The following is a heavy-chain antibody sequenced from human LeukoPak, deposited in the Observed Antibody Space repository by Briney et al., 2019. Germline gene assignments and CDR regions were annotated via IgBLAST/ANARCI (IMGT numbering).Heavy chain of an antibody. V-gene: IGHV4-39*07. Sequence: SETLSLTCSVSGASITTSDYYWGWVRQTSGQGLEWIGDIFYTGKTNYNPSLRSRATISLDRSKTRFSLRLTSVTAADTAIYYCSRIFDSWGRGTLVTVSS. CDR1: GASITTSDYY. J-gene: IGHJ4*02. CDR2: IFYTGKT. CDR3: SRIFDS.